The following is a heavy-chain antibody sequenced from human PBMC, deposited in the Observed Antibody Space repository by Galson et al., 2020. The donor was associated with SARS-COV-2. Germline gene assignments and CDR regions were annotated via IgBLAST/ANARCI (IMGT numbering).Heavy chain of an antibody. D-gene: IGHD1-7*01. CDR2: ISGSGGST. CDR1: GFTFSTYA. V-gene: IGHV3-23*01. J-gene: IGHJ4*02. CDR3: ARHNWNYDY. Sequence: GGSLSLSCAASGFTFSTYAMSWVRQAPGKGLEWVSAISGSGGSTYYADSVKGRFTISRDNSKNTLFLQMNSLRAEDTAVYYCARHNWNYDYWGQGTLVTVSS.